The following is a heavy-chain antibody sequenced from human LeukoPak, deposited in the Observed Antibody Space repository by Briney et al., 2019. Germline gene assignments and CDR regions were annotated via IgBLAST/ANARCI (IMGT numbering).Heavy chain of an antibody. Sequence: PSETLSLTCSVSDDSITMYYWTWIRQPPGKGLEWIGYIYYSGSTNYNPSLKSRVTISVDSSKNQFSLKLSSVTAADTAVYYCARTTEGGYTYDYFYYYYMDVWGKGTTVTISS. D-gene: IGHD5-18*01. CDR2: IYYSGST. V-gene: IGHV4-59*01. CDR3: ARTTEGGYTYDYFYYYYMDV. J-gene: IGHJ6*03. CDR1: DDSITMYY.